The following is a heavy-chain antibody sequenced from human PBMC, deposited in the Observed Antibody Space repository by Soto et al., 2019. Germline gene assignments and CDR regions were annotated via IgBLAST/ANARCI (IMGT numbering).Heavy chain of an antibody. CDR1: GGSISTRSSY. V-gene: IGHV4-39*02. CDR2: IYYIGKT. CDR3: GAQDHVAKGYHFET. Sequence: QLQLQESGPGLVKPSETLSLTCTVSGGSISTRSSYWGWIRQPPGKGLEWVGSIYYIGKTYYNPSPKTPVAISIDSSKTRFSLNPSSVTTADTAVYYCGAQDHVAKGYHFETCGQGTMVTVSS. J-gene: IGHJ4*02. D-gene: IGHD1-1*01.